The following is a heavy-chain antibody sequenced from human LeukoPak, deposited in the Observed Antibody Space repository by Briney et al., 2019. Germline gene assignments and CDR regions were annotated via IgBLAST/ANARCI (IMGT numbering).Heavy chain of an antibody. J-gene: IGHJ4*02. Sequence: GGSLRLSCSASGFTFNRFYLHWVRQAPGKGLEFVSHISSNGATTYYADSVKGRFTISRDNSKNTLYLQMSSLRAEDTAVYYCVKDLNSSPTNWGQGTLVTVSS. CDR2: ISSNGATT. CDR1: GFTFNRFY. CDR3: VKDLNSSPTN. V-gene: IGHV3-64D*06.